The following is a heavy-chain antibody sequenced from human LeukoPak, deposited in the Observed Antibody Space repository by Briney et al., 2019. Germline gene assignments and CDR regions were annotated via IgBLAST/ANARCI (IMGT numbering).Heavy chain of an antibody. J-gene: IGHJ4*02. CDR3: ARDRSSSGWHFDY. V-gene: IGHV1-2*02. CDR1: GYTFTGYH. D-gene: IGHD6-19*01. CDR2: INPNSGGT. Sequence: GASVKVSCKASGYTFTGYHMHWVRQAPGQGLEWMGWINPNSGGTNYAQKFQGRVTMTRDTSISTAYMELSRLRSDDTAVYYCARDRSSSGWHFDYWGQGTLVTVSS.